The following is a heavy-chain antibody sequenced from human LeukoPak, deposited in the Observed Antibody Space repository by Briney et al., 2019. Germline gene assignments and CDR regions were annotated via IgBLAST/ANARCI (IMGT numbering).Heavy chain of an antibody. Sequence: GGSLRLSCAASGFTFSSYSMNWVRQAPGKGLEWVSGISWNSGSMGYADSVKGRFTISRDNAKNSLYLQMNSLRAEDMALYYCARGGYCSSTSYWCFDYWGQGTLVTVSS. CDR1: GFTFSSYS. CDR3: ARGGYCSSTSYWCFDY. D-gene: IGHD2-2*01. V-gene: IGHV3-9*03. CDR2: ISWNSGSM. J-gene: IGHJ4*02.